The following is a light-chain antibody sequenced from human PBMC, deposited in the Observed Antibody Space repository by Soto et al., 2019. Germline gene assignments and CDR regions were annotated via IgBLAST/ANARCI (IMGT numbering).Light chain of an antibody. CDR3: GTWDSSLSAVV. CDR1: SSNIGNNY. V-gene: IGLV1-51*02. Sequence: QSVLTQPPSVSAAPGQTVTISCSGRSSNIGNNYVSWYQQLPGTAPKLLIYENNKRPSGIPERFSGSKSGASATLGITGLQTGDEADYYCGTWDSSLSAVVFGGGTKLTVL. CDR2: ENN. J-gene: IGLJ2*01.